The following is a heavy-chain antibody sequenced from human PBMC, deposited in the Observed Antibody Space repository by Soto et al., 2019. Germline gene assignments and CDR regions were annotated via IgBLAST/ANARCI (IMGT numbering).Heavy chain of an antibody. CDR1: GFTFSSYA. CDR3: ARDPGIVLVPAAMYHPNFDY. J-gene: IGHJ4*02. CDR2: ISYDGSNK. D-gene: IGHD2-2*01. Sequence: QVQLVESGGGVVQPGRSLRLSCAASGFTFSSYAMHWVRQAPGKGLEWVAVISYDGSNKYYADSVKGRFTISRDNSKNTLYLQMNSLRAEETAVYYCARDPGIVLVPAAMYHPNFDYWGQGTLVTVSS. V-gene: IGHV3-30-3*01.